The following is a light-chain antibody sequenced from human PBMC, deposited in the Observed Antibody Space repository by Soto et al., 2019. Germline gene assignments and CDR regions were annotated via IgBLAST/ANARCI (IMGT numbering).Light chain of an antibody. Sequence: DFVMTQSPDSLAVSLGETATINCKSSQSVLYSSNNMKYLYWYQQKPGQPPKLLIYCASTRKSGVPDRISGSGSGTDFTLTISSLQAEDVAVYYCQQYYSIPLTYGGGTKVEIK. V-gene: IGKV4-1*01. J-gene: IGKJ4*01. CDR2: CAS. CDR3: QQYYSIPLT. CDR1: QSVLYSSNNMKY.